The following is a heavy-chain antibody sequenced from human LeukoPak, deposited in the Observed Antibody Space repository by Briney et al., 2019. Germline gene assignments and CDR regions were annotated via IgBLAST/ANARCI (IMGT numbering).Heavy chain of an antibody. D-gene: IGHD3-22*01. CDR2: IWYDGSTK. J-gene: IGHJ3*02. CDR1: GFTFSSYG. CDR3: ARESDSYYYDSSGSPDI. V-gene: IGHV3-33*01. Sequence: PGGSLRLSCAASGFTFSSYGMHWVRQAPGKGLEWVAVIWYDGSTKYYADSVKGRFTISRDNSKNTLYLQMNSLRAEDTAVYYCARESDSYYYDSSGSPDIWGQGTMVTVSS.